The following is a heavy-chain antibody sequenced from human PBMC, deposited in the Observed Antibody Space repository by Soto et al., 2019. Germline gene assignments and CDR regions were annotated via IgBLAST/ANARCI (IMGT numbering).Heavy chain of an antibody. CDR1: GYSFTTYW. D-gene: IGHD2-2*02. V-gene: IGHV5-51*01. CDR3: ARPYTTSPSGV. J-gene: IGHJ4*02. CDR2: IFPGDSDT. Sequence: SLKISCKASGYSFTTYWIGWVRQMPGKGLEWMGIIFPGDSDTRYSPSFQGQVTISADKSISTTYLQWSSLKASDTAVYYCARPYTTSPSGVWGQGTLVTVSS.